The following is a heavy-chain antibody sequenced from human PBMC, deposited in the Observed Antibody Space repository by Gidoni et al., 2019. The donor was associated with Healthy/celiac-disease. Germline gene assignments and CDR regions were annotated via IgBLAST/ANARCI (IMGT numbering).Heavy chain of an antibody. CDR3: ARTSASPWIQLWGRNLIYFDY. V-gene: IGHV3-7*01. J-gene: IGHJ4*02. CDR1: GFTFSSYW. CDR2: IKQDGSEK. Sequence: EVQLVESGGGMVQPGGSLRLSCAASGFTFSSYWMTWVRQAPGKGLEWVANIKQDGSEKYYVDSVKGRFTISRDNAKNSLYLQMNSLRAEDTAVYYCARTSASPWIQLWGRNLIYFDYWGQGTLVTVSS. D-gene: IGHD5-18*01.